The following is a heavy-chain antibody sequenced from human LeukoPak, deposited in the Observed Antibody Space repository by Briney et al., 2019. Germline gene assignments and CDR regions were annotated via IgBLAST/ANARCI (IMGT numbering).Heavy chain of an antibody. CDR1: GYSFTSYW. D-gene: IGHD3-10*01. CDR3: GRLYGSGSYYNMQGDRLDP. J-gene: IGHJ5*02. CDR2: IYPGDSDT. V-gene: IGHV5-51*01. Sequence: GESLKISCKGSGYSFTSYWIGWVRQMPGKGLEGMGIIYPGDSDTRYSPSFQGQVTISADKSISTAYLQWSSLKASDTAMYYCGRLYGSGSYYNMQGDRLDPWGKGTLVPVSS.